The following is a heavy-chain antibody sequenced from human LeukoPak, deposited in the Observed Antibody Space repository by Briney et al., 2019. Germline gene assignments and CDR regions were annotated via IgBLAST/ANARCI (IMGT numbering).Heavy chain of an antibody. CDR2: ISWNSGSI. CDR3: AKDIRSYSSGWFDY. V-gene: IGHV3-9*01. D-gene: IGHD6-19*01. Sequence: GGSLRLSCAASGFTFDDYAMHWVRHAPGKGLEWVSGISWNSGSIGYADSVKGRFTISRDNAKSSLYLQMNSLRAEDTALYYCAKDIRSYSSGWFDYWGQGTLVTVSS. J-gene: IGHJ5*01. CDR1: GFTFDDYA.